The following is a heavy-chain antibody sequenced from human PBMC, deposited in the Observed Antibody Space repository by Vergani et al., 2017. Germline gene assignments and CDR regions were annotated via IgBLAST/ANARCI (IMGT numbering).Heavy chain of an antibody. CDR1: GFTFSSYS. V-gene: IGHV3-21*01. CDR3: ARDEAYGSGGYPNPFDY. J-gene: IGHJ4*02. D-gene: IGHD3-10*01. Sequence: EVQLVESGGGLVKPGGSLRLSCAASGFTFSSYSMNWVRQAPGKGLEWVSSISSSSSYLYYAASVKGRFTISRDNAKNSLYLQMNSLKAEDTAVYYCARDEAYGSGGYPNPFDYWGQGTLVTVSS. CDR2: ISSSSSYL.